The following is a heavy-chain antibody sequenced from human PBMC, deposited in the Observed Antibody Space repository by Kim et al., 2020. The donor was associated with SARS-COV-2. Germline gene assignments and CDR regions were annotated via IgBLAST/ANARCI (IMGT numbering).Heavy chain of an antibody. CDR3: ARIYYYGSGAYSYYFDY. Sequence: QGRVTITRDTSASTAYMELSSLRSEDTAVYYCARIYYYGSGAYSYYFDYWGQGTLVTVSS. J-gene: IGHJ4*02. V-gene: IGHV1-3*01. D-gene: IGHD3-10*01.